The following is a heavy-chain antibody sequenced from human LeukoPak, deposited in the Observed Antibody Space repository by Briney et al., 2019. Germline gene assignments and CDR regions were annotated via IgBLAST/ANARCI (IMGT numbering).Heavy chain of an antibody. CDR1: GYTFTGYY. CDR2: ISPNSGGT. J-gene: IGHJ4*02. Sequence: ASVKVSCKASGYTFTGYYMHWVRQAPGQGLEWMGRISPNSGGTNYAQKFQGRVTMTRDKSISTAYLQWSSLKASDTAMYYCARRGIAAADYWGQGTLVTVSS. D-gene: IGHD6-13*01. CDR3: ARRGIAAADY. V-gene: IGHV1-2*06.